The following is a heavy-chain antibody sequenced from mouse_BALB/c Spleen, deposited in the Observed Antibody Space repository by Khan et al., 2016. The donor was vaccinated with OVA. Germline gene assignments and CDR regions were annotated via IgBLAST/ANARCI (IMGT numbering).Heavy chain of an antibody. CDR2: INPSNGYT. V-gene: IGHV1-4*01. CDR1: GYTFTSYT. D-gene: IGHD2-14*01. J-gene: IGHJ3*01. CDR3: VKDGAYHRNDGWFAY. Sequence: QVQLKESGAELARPGASVKMSCKASGYTFTSYTIHWIKERPGQGLEWIGNINPSNGYTNYNQKFKDKATLTTDNSSTTAYLQLSSLTSDDSAGYTWVKDGAYHRNDGWFAYWGQGTLVTVSA.